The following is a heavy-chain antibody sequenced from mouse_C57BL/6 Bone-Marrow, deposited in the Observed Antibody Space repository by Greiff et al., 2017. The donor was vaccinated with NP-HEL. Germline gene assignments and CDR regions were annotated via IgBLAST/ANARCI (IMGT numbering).Heavy chain of an antibody. CDR2: IDPETGGT. Sequence: QVQLQQSGAELVRPGASVTLSCKASGYTFTDYEMHWVKQTPVHGLEWIGAIDPETGGTAYNQKFKGKAILTADKSSSTAYMELRSLTSEDSAVYYCTRWRWVQKFPFDDWGQGTTLTVSS. CDR3: TRWRWVQKFPFDD. D-gene: IGHD2-3*01. V-gene: IGHV1-15*01. CDR1: GYTFTDYE. J-gene: IGHJ2*01.